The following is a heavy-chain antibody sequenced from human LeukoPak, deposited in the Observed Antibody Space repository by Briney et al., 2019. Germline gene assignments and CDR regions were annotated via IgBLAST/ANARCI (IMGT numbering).Heavy chain of an antibody. Sequence: GGSVKVSCKASGYTFTGYYMHWVRQAPGQGLEWMGWINPNSGGTNYAQKFQGRVTMTRDTSISTAYMELSRLRSDDTAVYYCARARGGIAVAGVDYWGQGTLVTVSS. D-gene: IGHD6-19*01. CDR3: ARARGGIAVAGVDY. CDR2: INPNSGGT. J-gene: IGHJ4*02. V-gene: IGHV1-2*02. CDR1: GYTFTGYY.